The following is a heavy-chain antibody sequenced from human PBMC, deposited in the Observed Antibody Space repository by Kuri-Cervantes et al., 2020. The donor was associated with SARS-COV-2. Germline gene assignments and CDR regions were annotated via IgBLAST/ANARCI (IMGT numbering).Heavy chain of an antibody. D-gene: IGHD4-17*01. Sequence: SETLFLTCGVYGGSFSNFHWNWVRQPPGKGLEWIGEINHSGSTNYNPSLKSRVTISVDTSKNQFSLKLSSVTAADTAVYYCARRGPTTVTTFTSLAEVGFQHWGQGTLVTVSS. CDR3: ARRGPTTVTTFTSLAEVGFQH. CDR2: INHSGST. CDR1: GGSFSNFH. J-gene: IGHJ1*01. V-gene: IGHV4-34*01.